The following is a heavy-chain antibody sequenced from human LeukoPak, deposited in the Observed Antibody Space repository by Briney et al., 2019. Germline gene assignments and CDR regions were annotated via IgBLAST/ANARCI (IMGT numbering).Heavy chain of an antibody. CDR2: INHSGST. D-gene: IGHD5-18*01. J-gene: IGHJ4*02. V-gene: IGHV4-34*01. CDR3: ARGPDTAMALLHLDY. CDR1: GGSFSGYY. Sequence: SETLSLTCAVYGGSFSGYYWSWIRQPPGKGPEWIGEINHSGSTNYNPSLKSRVTISVDTSKNQFSLKLSSVTAADTAVYYCARGPDTAMALLHLDYWGQGTLVTVSS.